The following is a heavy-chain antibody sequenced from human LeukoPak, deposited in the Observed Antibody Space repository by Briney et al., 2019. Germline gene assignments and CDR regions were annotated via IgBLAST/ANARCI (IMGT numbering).Heavy chain of an antibody. Sequence: PSETLSLTCTVSGDSISTYYWSWIRQPPGKGLEWIGYIYYSGSTNYNPSLKSRITISVDTSKNQFSLKLSPVTAADTAVYYCARGYSSSWHLNWFDPWGQGTLVTVSS. CDR1: GDSISTYY. CDR2: IYYSGST. D-gene: IGHD6-13*01. J-gene: IGHJ5*02. CDR3: ARGYSSSWHLNWFDP. V-gene: IGHV4-59*08.